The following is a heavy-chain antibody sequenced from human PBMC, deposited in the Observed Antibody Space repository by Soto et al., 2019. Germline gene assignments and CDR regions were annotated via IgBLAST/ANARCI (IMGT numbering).Heavy chain of an antibody. D-gene: IGHD5-12*01. CDR3: ASLRWLQTGIDY. CDR2: IKQDGSEK. CDR1: GCTFGNYG. Sequence: GLLRLSYXAAGCTFGNYGMSWVRQAPGKGLEWVANIKQDGSEKYYVDSVKGRFTISRDNAKNSLYLQVNSLRAEDTAVYYCASLRWLQTGIDYWGQGPLVTVSS. J-gene: IGHJ4*02. V-gene: IGHV3-7*03.